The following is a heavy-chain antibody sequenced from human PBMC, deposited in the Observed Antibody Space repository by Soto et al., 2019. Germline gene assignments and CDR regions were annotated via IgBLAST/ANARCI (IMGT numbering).Heavy chain of an antibody. J-gene: IGHJ4*02. CDR2: VSSSGTTM. CDR1: GFTFSDYD. Sequence: QVQLAESGGGLVEPGGYLRISCAASGFTFSDYDMSWIRQSPGKGLEWVSFVSSSGTTMYFADSVKGRFTISRDNAKNSLYLQMNSLSAEDTAVYYCARMGPMAARPSYWGQGTRVTVPS. V-gene: IGHV3-11*01. CDR3: ARMGPMAARPSY. D-gene: IGHD6-6*01.